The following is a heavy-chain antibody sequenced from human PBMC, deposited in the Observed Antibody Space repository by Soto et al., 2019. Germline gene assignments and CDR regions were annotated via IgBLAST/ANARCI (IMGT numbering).Heavy chain of an antibody. CDR2: ISYDGSNK. CDR1: GFTFSSYA. CDR3: ARDRDGYNYYFDY. Sequence: GGSLRLSCAASGFTFSSYAMHWVRQAPGKGLEWVAVISYDGSNKYYADSVKDRFTISRDNSKNTLYLQMNSLRAEDTAVYYCARDRDGYNYYFDYWGQGTLVTVSS. J-gene: IGHJ4*02. D-gene: IGHD5-12*01. V-gene: IGHV3-30*04.